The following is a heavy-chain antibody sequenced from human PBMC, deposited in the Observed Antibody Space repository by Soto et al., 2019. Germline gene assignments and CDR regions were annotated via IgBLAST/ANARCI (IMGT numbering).Heavy chain of an antibody. V-gene: IGHV1-3*04. D-gene: IGHD2-2*01. CDR3: ARAGIVGVPAAFDY. Sequence: QVQLVQSGAEVKKPGASVKVSCKASGYTFTSYAMHWVRQAPGQRLEWMGWINTGNGNTKYSQKFQGRVTITRDTSASTAYMELSSLRSEDTAVYYCARAGIVGVPAAFDYWGQGTLVTVSS. CDR1: GYTFTSYA. CDR2: INTGNGNT. J-gene: IGHJ4*02.